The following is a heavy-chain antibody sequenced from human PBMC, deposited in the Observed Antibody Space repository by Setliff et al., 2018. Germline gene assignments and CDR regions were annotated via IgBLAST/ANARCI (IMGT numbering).Heavy chain of an antibody. J-gene: IGHJ6*03. D-gene: IGHD5-12*01. CDR1: GYTFTTYA. Sequence: ASVKVSCKASGYTFTTYAIGWMRQAPGQGPEWMGWINTNTGNPSYAQGFTGRFVFSLDTSVSTAYLQISSLKGEDAGVYYCARASRYGTIRYRGDYYMDVWG. CDR2: INTNTGNP. CDR3: ARASRYGTIRYRGDYYMDV. V-gene: IGHV7-4-1*02.